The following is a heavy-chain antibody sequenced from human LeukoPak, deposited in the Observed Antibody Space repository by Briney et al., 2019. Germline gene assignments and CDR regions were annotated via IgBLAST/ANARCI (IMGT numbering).Heavy chain of an antibody. V-gene: IGHV3-21*04. D-gene: IGHD2-8*02. CDR2: ISSSSSYI. Sequence: GGSLRLSCAASGFTFSSYSMNWVRQAPGKGLEWVSSISSSSSYIYYADSVKGRFTISRDNAKNSLYLQTNSLKTEDTAMYYCATGDYCSGGSCSYFFHYWGQGTLVTVSS. CDR1: GFTFSSYS. CDR3: ATGDYCSGGSCSYFFHY. J-gene: IGHJ4*02.